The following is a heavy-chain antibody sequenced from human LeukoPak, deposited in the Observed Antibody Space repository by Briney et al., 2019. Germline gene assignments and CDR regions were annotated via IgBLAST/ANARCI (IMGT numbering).Heavy chain of an antibody. V-gene: IGHV1-2*06. CDR3: ARGPLVEYDSSGYYY. CDR1: GYTFTGYY. J-gene: IGHJ4*02. CDR2: INPNSGGT. D-gene: IGHD3-22*01. Sequence: ASVKVSCKASGYTFTGYYMHWVRQAPGQGLEWMGRINPNSGGTNYAQKFQGRVTMTRDTSISTAYMELSRLRSDDTAVYYCARGPLVEYDSSGYYYWGQGTLVTVSS.